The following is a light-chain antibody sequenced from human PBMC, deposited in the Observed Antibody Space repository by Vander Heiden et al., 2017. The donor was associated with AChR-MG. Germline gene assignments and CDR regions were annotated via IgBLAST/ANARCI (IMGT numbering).Light chain of an antibody. Sequence: EIVLTQSLGTLSLSPGERATLSCRASQSVSSNYLAWYQQKPGQAPRLLIFGASSRATGIPDRFSGSGYGTDFTLTISRLEPQDFALYYCQQYGSSPPHTFGQRTKLEIK. J-gene: IGKJ2*01. CDR1: QSVSSNY. CDR2: GAS. CDR3: QQYGSSPPHT. V-gene: IGKV3-20*01.